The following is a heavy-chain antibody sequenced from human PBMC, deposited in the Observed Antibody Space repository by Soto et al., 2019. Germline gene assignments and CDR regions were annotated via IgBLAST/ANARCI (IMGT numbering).Heavy chain of an antibody. CDR2: IYYSGST. D-gene: IGHD5-12*01. V-gene: IGHV4-39*01. J-gene: IGHJ5*01. CDR1: GGSISSSSYY. Sequence: SETLSLTCTVSGGSISSSSYYWGWIRQPPGKGLEWIGSIYYSGSTYYNPSLKSRVTISVDTSKNQFSLKLSSVTAADTAVYYSARLPRECSGYDVWEDSDSRGNRTLAAVAS. CDR3: ARLPRECSGYDVWEDSDS.